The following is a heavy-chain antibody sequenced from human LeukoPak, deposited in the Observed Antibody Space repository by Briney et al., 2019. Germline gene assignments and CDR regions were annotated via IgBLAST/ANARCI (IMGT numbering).Heavy chain of an antibody. V-gene: IGHV3-48*04. CDR3: AREIRGSDCYSTFDY. Sequence: GGSLRLSCAASGFTFSTYSMNWVRQAPGKGLEWVSYISSSSFTIHYADSVKGRFTISRDNAKSSLYLQMNSLRAEDTAVYYCAREIRGSDCYSTFDYWGQGALVTVSS. D-gene: IGHD2-21*02. CDR1: GFTFSTYS. J-gene: IGHJ4*02. CDR2: ISSSSFTI.